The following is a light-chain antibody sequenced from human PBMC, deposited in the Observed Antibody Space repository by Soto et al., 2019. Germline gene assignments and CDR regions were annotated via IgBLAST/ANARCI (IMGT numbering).Light chain of an antibody. Sequence: EIVMTQSPATLSVSPGERATLSCRASQSVSSNLAWYQQKPGQAPRLLIYGASTRATGIPARFSGSGSGTEFTLTISSLQSEDFAVYYCQQYDSSPVTFGQGTKLDIK. J-gene: IGKJ2*01. CDR1: QSVSSN. V-gene: IGKV3-15*01. CDR2: GAS. CDR3: QQYDSSPVT.